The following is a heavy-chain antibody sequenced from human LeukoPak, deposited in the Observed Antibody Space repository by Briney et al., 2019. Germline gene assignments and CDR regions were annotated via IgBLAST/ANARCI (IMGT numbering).Heavy chain of an antibody. J-gene: IGHJ5*02. CDR1: GFTFSSYA. Sequence: GGSLRLSCAASGFTFSSYAMHWVRQATGKGLEWVAVISYDGSNKYYADSVKGRFTISRDNSKNTLYLQMNSLRAEDTAVYYCARDSSAPDYNWFDPWGQGTLVTVSS. CDR2: ISYDGSNK. V-gene: IGHV3-30-3*01. CDR3: ARDSSAPDYNWFDP.